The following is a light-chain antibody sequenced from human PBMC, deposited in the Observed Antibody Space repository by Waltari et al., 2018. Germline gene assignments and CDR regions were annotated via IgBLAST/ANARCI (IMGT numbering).Light chain of an antibody. CDR3: QQYYSIPWT. CDR1: PNVLSSPHNNSF. CDR2: CAS. Sequence: DIVMTQSPDSLAVSLGERATVNVKSSPNVLSSPHNNSFIAWCQQKLGQPPKLLIPCASTRESGVPVRFSGSGSGRDFTLTISSLQAEDVAVYYCQQYYSIPWTFGQGTKVEIK. V-gene: IGKV4-1*01. J-gene: IGKJ1*01.